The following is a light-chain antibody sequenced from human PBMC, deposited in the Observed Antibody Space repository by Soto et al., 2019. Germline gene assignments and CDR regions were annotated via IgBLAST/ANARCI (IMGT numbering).Light chain of an antibody. CDR1: QSVSSSY. V-gene: IGKV3-20*01. Sequence: EIVLTQSPGTLSLSPGDRATLSCRASQSVSSSYLAWYQHKPGQAPRLLLYATSSRATGIPDRFSGSGSGTDFTLSISRLEPEDFALYYCQQYATSLTFGPGTKVDIK. CDR3: QQYATSLT. CDR2: ATS. J-gene: IGKJ3*01.